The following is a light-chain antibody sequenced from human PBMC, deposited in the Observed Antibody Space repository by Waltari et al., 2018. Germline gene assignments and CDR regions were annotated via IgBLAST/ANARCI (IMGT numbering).Light chain of an antibody. J-gene: IGKJ3*01. V-gene: IGKV1-39*01. CDR2: SAS. CDR1: QSFSNF. Sequence: DIQMTQSPSSLSASVGDRVSITCRASQSFSNFLNWYQQKPGKAPKLLIYSASTLQSGVPSRFSGSGSGTDFTLTISSPQPEDFATYFCQQSYITPFTFGPGTKVDIK. CDR3: QQSYITPFT.